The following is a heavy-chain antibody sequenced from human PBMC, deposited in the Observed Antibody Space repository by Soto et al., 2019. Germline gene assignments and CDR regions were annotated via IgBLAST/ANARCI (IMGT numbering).Heavy chain of an antibody. CDR1: GYTFTSYD. Sequence: GASVKVSCKASGYTFTSYDINWVRQATGQGLEWMGWMSPNSGNTGYAQKFQGRVTMTRNTSISTAYMELSSLRSEDTAAYYCARSSGYSGYDYDYWGQGTLVTVSS. J-gene: IGHJ4*02. V-gene: IGHV1-8*01. D-gene: IGHD5-12*01. CDR3: ARSSGYSGYDYDY. CDR2: MSPNSGNT.